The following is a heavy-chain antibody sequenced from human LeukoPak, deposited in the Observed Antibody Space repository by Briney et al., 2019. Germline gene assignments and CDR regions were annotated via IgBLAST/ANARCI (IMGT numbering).Heavy chain of an antibody. J-gene: IGHJ4*02. CDR2: IYTSGST. CDR1: GGSISSHY. Sequence: SETLSLTCSVSGGSISSHYWSWIRQPPGKGLEGIGYIYTSGSTNYNPSLKSRGTISLDTSKNQFSLKLRSVTAADTAVFYCARLDILTGYYGYYFEYWGQGTLVTVSS. CDR3: ARLDILTGYYGYYFEY. V-gene: IGHV4-4*09. D-gene: IGHD3-9*01.